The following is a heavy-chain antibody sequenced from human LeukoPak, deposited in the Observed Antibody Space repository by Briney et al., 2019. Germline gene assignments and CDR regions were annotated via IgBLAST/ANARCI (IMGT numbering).Heavy chain of an antibody. Sequence: GGSLRLSCAASGFTFSSYGMHWVRQAPGKGLEWVAVISYDGSNKYYADSVKGRFTISRDNSKNTLYLQMNSLRAEDTAVYYCAKDQGDWSDVYFDYWGQGTLVTVSS. CDR2: ISYDGSNK. V-gene: IGHV3-30*18. CDR1: GFTFSSYG. CDR3: AKDQGDWSDVYFDY. J-gene: IGHJ4*02. D-gene: IGHD1-1*01.